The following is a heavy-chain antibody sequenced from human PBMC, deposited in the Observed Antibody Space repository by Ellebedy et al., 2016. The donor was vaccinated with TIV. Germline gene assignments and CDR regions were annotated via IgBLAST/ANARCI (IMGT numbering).Heavy chain of an antibody. V-gene: IGHV4-31*03. D-gene: IGHD1-26*01. CDR2: IYYSGST. Sequence: SETLSLTCTVSGGSISSGGYYWSWIRQHPGKGLEWIGYIYYSGSTYYNPSLKSRVTISVDTSKNQFSLKLSSVTAADTAVYYCATRRTPSGAPYYYYYGMDVWGQGTTVTVSS. CDR1: GGSISSGGYY. J-gene: IGHJ6*02. CDR3: ATRRTPSGAPYYYYYGMDV.